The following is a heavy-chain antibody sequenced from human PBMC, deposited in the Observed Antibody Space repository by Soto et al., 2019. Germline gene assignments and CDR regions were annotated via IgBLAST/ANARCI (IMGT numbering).Heavy chain of an antibody. CDR3: ARGKRYSSSSNPNNWFDP. J-gene: IGHJ5*02. V-gene: IGHV4-30-2*01. Sequence: KTSETLSLTSDISGGSISSGGYSWSWIRQPPGKGLEWIGYIYHSGSTYYNPSLKSRVTISVDRSKNQFSLKLSSVTAADTAVYYCARGKRYSSSSNPNNWFDPWGQGTLVTVSS. CDR1: GGSISSGGYS. D-gene: IGHD6-6*01. CDR2: IYHSGST.